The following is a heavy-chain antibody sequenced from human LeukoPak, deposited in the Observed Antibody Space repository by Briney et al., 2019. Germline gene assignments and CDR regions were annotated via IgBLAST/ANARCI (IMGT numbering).Heavy chain of an antibody. J-gene: IGHJ4*02. CDR1: GFTLSGFA. Sequence: GGSLRLSCAASGFTLSGFAREWVGQAQGKGVGGGAFIRYDGSNKYYADSVKGRFTISRDNSKNTLYLQMNSLRAEDTAVYYCAKATTDLDYWGQGTLVTVSS. CDR2: IRYDGSNK. V-gene: IGHV3-30*02. D-gene: IGHD4-11*01. CDR3: AKATTDLDY.